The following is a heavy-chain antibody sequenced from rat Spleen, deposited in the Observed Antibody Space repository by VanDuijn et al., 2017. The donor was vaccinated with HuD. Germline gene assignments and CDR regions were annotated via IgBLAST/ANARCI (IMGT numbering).Heavy chain of an antibody. J-gene: IGHJ2*01. CDR3: TRASYSGAVMYTTDY. CDR2: ISYDGSST. Sequence: EVQLVESGGGLVQPGRSMKLSCAASGFTFSHYDMAWVRQAPKKGLEWVAFISYDGSSTYYRDSVKGRFTMSRDNGRRTLHLQMNSLRSEDTATYYCTRASYSGAVMYTTDYWGQGVMVTVSS. CDR1: GFTFSHYD. D-gene: IGHD1-6*01. V-gene: IGHV5-22*01.